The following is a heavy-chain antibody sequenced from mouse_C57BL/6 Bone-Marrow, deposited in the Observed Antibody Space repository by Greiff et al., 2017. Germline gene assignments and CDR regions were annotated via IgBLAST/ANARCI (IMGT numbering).Heavy chain of an antibody. CDR1: GYTFTSYW. J-gene: IGHJ2*01. D-gene: IGHD1-1*01. V-gene: IGHV1-52*01. CDR3: ARHPDYYGSSYVDY. Sequence: QVQLQQPGAELVRPGSSVKLSCKASGYTFTSYWMHWVKQRPIQGLEWIGNIDPSDSETHYNQKFKDKATLTVDKSSSTAYMQLSSLTSEDSAVYYCARHPDYYGSSYVDYWGQGTTLTVSS. CDR2: IDPSDSET.